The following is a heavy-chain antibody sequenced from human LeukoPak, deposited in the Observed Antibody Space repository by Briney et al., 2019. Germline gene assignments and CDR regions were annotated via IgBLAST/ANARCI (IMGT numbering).Heavy chain of an antibody. CDR1: GFIFSNYA. V-gene: IGHV3-23*02. CDR2: ISGGGETT. Sequence: GGSLRLSCTTSGFIFSNYAVNWVRQAPGKGLEWVAIISGGGETTYYGDSVKGRFTISRDNSKNTLYLQMNSLRAEDTAVYYCARGVPKTSYYYYYMDVWGKGTTVTVSS. D-gene: IGHD4-11*01. J-gene: IGHJ6*03. CDR3: ARGVPKTSYYYYYMDV.